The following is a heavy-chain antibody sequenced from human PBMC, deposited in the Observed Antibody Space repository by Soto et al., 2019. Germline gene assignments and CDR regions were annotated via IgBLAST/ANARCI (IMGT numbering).Heavy chain of an antibody. J-gene: IGHJ4*02. CDR2: ISGSGGST. V-gene: IGHV3-23*01. CDR3: AKEDLERDYFDY. D-gene: IGHD1-1*01. CDR1: GLTFSSYA. Sequence: EVQLLESGGGLVQPGGSLRLSCAASGLTFSSYAMSWVRQAPVKRLEWVSAISGSGGSTYYADSVKGRFTISRDNSKNTLYLQMNSVRAEETAVYYCAKEDLERDYFDYWGQGTLVTVSS.